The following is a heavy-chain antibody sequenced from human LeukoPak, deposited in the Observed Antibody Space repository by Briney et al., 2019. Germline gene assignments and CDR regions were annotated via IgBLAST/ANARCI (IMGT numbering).Heavy chain of an antibody. D-gene: IGHD3-9*01. J-gene: IGHJ4*02. V-gene: IGHV3-21*01. Sequence: GGSLRLSCAASGFTFSSYSMNCVGQAPGKGLEGVSSISSSSSYIYYADSVNGRFTISRDNAKNSLYLQMNSLRAEDTAVYCCARDYDILTGYLNPALDYWGQGTLVTVSS. CDR1: GFTFSSYS. CDR2: ISSSSSYI. CDR3: ARDYDILTGYLNPALDY.